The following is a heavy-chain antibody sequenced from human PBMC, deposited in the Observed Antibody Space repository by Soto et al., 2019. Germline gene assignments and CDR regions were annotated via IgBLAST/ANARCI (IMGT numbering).Heavy chain of an antibody. CDR3: WMVRGLGYCYYGMDV. J-gene: IGHJ6*02. CDR1: GYTFTGYS. D-gene: IGHD3-10*01. CDR2: INPNSGGT. V-gene: IGHV1-2*02. Sequence: GASVKVSCKASGYTFTGYSMHWVRQAPGQGLEWMGWINPNSGGTNYAQKFQGRVTRTRDTSISTAYMGLSRLRSDDTAVYYCWMVRGLGYCYYGMDVWGQGTTVTVSS.